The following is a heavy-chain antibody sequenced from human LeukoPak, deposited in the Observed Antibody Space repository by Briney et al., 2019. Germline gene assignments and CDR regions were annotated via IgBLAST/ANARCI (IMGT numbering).Heavy chain of an antibody. D-gene: IGHD3-9*01. CDR2: ISSSGGNT. Sequence: GGSLRLSCAASGFTFSSYGMSWVRQAPGKGLEWVSAISSSGGNTYYADSAKGRFTISRDNAKNSLYLQMNSLSAEDTAFYYCARDALQLTGNYVTRWWFDPWGQGTLVTVSS. J-gene: IGHJ5*02. CDR3: ARDALQLTGNYVTRWWFDP. CDR1: GFTFSSYG. V-gene: IGHV3-23*01.